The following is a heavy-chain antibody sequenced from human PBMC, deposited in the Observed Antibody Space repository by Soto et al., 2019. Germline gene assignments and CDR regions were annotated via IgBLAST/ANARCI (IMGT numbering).Heavy chain of an antibody. V-gene: IGHV1-69*12. CDR2: IIPIFGTA. Sequence: QVQLVQSGAEVKKPGSSVKVSCKASGGTFSSYAINWVRQAPVQGLEWMGGIIPIFGTAYYAQKFQGRVTMSADESTSTGYMERSSLRSEDTAVYYCASNGVGETYDYGMDVWGQGTTVTVSS. J-gene: IGHJ6*02. CDR3: ASNGVGETYDYGMDV. CDR1: GGTFSSYA. D-gene: IGHD3-10*01.